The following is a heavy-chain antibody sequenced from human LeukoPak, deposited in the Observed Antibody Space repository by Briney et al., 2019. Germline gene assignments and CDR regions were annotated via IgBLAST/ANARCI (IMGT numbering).Heavy chain of an antibody. CDR1: GGSISSYY. D-gene: IGHD4-17*01. J-gene: IGHJ4*02. CDR3: ARVTTGLPLFDY. V-gene: IGHV4-59*01. Sequence: PSETLSLTCTVSGGSISSYYWSWIRQPPGKGLEWIGYIYHSGSTNYNPSLKSRVTISVDTSKNQFSLKLSSVTAADTAVYYCARVTTGLPLFDYWGQGTLVTVSS. CDR2: IYHSGST.